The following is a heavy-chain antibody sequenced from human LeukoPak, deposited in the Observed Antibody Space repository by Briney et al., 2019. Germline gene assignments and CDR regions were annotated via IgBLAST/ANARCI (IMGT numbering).Heavy chain of an antibody. V-gene: IGHV4-39*07. Sequence: SETLSLTCTVSGGSISSSSYYWGWIRQPPGKGLEWIGTIYYSGSTYYNPSLKSRVTISVDTSKNQFSLKLSSVTAADTAVYYCARDEGYCSGGSCRGDWFDPWGQGTLVTVSS. CDR2: IYYSGST. CDR1: GGSISSSSYY. J-gene: IGHJ5*02. CDR3: ARDEGYCSGGSCRGDWFDP. D-gene: IGHD2-15*01.